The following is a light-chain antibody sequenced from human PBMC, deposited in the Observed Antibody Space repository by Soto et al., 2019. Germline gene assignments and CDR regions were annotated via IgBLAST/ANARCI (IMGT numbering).Light chain of an antibody. CDR1: TSDVGGFDS. J-gene: IGLJ3*02. CDR2: EVS. CDR3: SSYTTSNTWL. V-gene: IGLV2-14*01. Sequence: QSALTQPASVSGSPGQSITISCTATTSDVGGFDSVPWYQQHPGTAPRVIIYEVSNRPSGVSYRFSGSKSANTASLTISGLQADDEADYYCSSYTTSNTWLFGGGTKLTVL.